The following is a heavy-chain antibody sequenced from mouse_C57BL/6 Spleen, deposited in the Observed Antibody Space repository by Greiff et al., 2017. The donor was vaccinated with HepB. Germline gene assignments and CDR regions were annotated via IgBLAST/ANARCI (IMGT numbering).Heavy chain of an antibody. CDR3: ARVWLLYAMDY. V-gene: IGHV1-82*01. J-gene: IGHJ4*01. Sequence: VQLQQSGPELVKPGASVKISCKASGYAFSSSWMNWVKQRPGKGLEWIGRIYPGDGDTNYNGKFKGKATLTADKSSSTAYMQLSSLTSEDSAVYFCARVWLLYAMDYWGQGTSVTVSS. CDR1: GYAFSSSW. D-gene: IGHD2-2*01. CDR2: IYPGDGDT.